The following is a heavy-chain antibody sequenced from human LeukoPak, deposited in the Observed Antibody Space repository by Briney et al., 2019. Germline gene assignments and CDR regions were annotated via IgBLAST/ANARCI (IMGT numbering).Heavy chain of an antibody. CDR3: AKQFQIGVNYFDY. CDR2: VNQGGTEK. CDR1: GFIFSSQW. D-gene: IGHD3-22*01. V-gene: IGHV3-7*01. Sequence: GGSLRLSCAASGFIFSSQWMGWVRQAPGKGLEWVANVNQGGTEKFYVASVKGRFSISRDNAENSLYLQMNSLGAEDTAVYYCAKQFQIGVNYFDYWGQGTPVTVSS. J-gene: IGHJ4*02.